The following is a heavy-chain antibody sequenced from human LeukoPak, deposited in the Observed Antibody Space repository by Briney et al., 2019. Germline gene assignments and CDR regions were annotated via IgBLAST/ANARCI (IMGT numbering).Heavy chain of an antibody. V-gene: IGHV4-59*11. Sequence: SETLSLTCTVGGGSLSGHYWGWIRQPPGKRLELAGHIYYTGTTFYNPSLNSRVTITLDTSRNQFSLRLTSVIAADTAVYYCARFSWGCSTASCYLTNWGQGALVTVSS. CDR1: GGSLSGHY. CDR3: ARFSWGCSTASCYLTN. J-gene: IGHJ4*02. CDR2: IYYTGTT. D-gene: IGHD2-2*01.